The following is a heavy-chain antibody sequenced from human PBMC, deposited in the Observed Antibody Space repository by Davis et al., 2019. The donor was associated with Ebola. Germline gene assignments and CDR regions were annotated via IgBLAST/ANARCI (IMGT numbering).Heavy chain of an antibody. V-gene: IGHV3-74*01. CDR3: ARGTHYAHDY. CDR1: GFTFSSYW. CDR2: INPDGSFT. D-gene: IGHD2-2*01. Sequence: GESLKISCAASGFTFSSYWMHWVRQAPGKGLVWVSRINPDGSFTDYADSVKGRFSISRDSTSNTLYLQMNSLRDEDTAVYYCARGTHYAHDYWGQGTLVTVSS. J-gene: IGHJ4*02.